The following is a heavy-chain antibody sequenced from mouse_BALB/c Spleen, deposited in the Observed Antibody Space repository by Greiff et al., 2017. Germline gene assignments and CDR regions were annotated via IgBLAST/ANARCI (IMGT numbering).Heavy chain of an antibody. Sequence: QVQLQQPGAELVKPGASVKLSCKASGYTFTSCWMHWVKQRPGQGLEWIGEINPSNGRTNYNEKFKSKATLTVDKSSSTAYMQLSSLTSEDSAVYYCARSGYYGNPAWFAYWGQGTLVTVSA. CDR2: INPSNGRT. CDR3: ARSGYYGNPAWFAY. J-gene: IGHJ3*01. CDR1: GYTFTSCW. D-gene: IGHD2-1*01. V-gene: IGHV1S81*02.